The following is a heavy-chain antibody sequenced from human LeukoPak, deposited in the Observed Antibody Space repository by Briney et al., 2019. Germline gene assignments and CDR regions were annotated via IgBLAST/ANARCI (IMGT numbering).Heavy chain of an antibody. CDR2: TSSSGTTT. J-gene: IGHJ3*02. CDR3: ARGGHCSSSSCYLGAFDI. Sequence: GGSLRLSCAASGFTFSDYFMTWIRQAPGKGLEWVSYTSSSGTTTYYADSVKGRSTISRDNAKNSLYLQVNSLRAEDTAVYYCARGGHCSSSSCYLGAFDIWGQGTMVTVSS. CDR1: GFTFSDYF. V-gene: IGHV3-11*04. D-gene: IGHD2-2*01.